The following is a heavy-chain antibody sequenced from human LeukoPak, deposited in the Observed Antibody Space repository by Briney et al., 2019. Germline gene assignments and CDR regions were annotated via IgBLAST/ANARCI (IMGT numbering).Heavy chain of an antibody. CDR3: ARGYCSGTNCYTMTGVAFDI. D-gene: IGHD2-2*02. CDR2: IYYSGST. J-gene: IGHJ3*02. CDR1: GASISSGEYY. V-gene: IGHV4-30-4*08. Sequence: SQTLSLTCTVSGASISSGEYYWTWIRQPLGKGLEWIGYIYYSGSTYYNPSLKSRVSISIEPSNNQLSLHLGSVTAADTAVYYCARGYCSGTNCYTMTGVAFDIWGQGTMVTVSS.